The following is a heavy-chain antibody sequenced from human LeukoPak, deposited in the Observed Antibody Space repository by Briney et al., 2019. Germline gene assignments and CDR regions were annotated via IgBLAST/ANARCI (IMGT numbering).Heavy chain of an antibody. V-gene: IGHV1-46*01. CDR3: ASNLLNYYDSSGDVDY. J-gene: IGHJ4*02. Sequence: ASVKVSCKASGYTFTSYYMHWVRQAPGQGLEWMGIINPSGGSTSYAQKFQGRVTMTRDTSTSTVYMELSSLRSEDTAVYYCASNLLNYYDSSGDVDYWGQGTLVTVSS. CDR1: GYTFTSYY. D-gene: IGHD3-22*01. CDR2: INPSGGST.